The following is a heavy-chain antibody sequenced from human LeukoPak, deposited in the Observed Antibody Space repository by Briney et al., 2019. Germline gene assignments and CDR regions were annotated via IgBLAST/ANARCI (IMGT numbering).Heavy chain of an antibody. CDR2: IYYSGST. J-gene: IGHJ4*02. Sequence: PSETLSLTCTVSGGSVSSGSYYWSWIRQPPGKGLEWIGYIYYSGSTYYNPSLKSRVTISVDTSKNQFSLKLSSVTAADTAMYYCARRGSWPNYFDYWGQGTLVTVSS. CDR1: GGSVSSGSYY. CDR3: ARRGSWPNYFDY. V-gene: IGHV4-39*01. D-gene: IGHD6-13*01.